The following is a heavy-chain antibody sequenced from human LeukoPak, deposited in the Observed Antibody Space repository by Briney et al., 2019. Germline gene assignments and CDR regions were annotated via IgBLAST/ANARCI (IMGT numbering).Heavy chain of an antibody. CDR1: GFTFSSYS. V-gene: IGHV3-48*04. D-gene: IGHD2-2*01. CDR2: ISSSSSTI. J-gene: IGHJ6*03. Sequence: GGSLRLSCAASGFTFSSYSMNWVRQAPGKGLEWVSYISSSSSTIYYADSVKGRFTISRDNAKNSLYLQMNSLRAEDTAVYYCTREGYQLLSGGNYYYYTDVWGKGTTVTVSS. CDR3: TREGYQLLSGGNYYYYTDV.